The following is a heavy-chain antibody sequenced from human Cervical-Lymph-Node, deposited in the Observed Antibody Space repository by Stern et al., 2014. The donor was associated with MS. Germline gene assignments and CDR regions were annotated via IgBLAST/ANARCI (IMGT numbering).Heavy chain of an antibody. CDR3: ARVLPAPRTIDY. CDR2: IYTSGSP. Sequence: QVQLVESGPGLVKPSETLSLTCTVSGGSVSGYYWSWIRQAPGKQLEYIGRIYTSGSPDYNPSLKSRVSMSVDTSRNQFSLKLSSVTAADTAVYFCARVLPAPRTIDYWGQGTLVTVSS. D-gene: IGHD2-2*01. J-gene: IGHJ4*02. CDR1: GGSVSGYY. V-gene: IGHV4-4*07.